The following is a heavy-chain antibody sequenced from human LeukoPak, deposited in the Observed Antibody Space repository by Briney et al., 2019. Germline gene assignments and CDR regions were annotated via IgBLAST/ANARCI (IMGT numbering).Heavy chain of an antibody. CDR1: GFTFSSYG. D-gene: IGHD6-13*01. V-gene: IGHV3-30*18. CDR2: ISYDGSNK. Sequence: PGGSLRLSCAASGFTFSSYGMHWVRQAPGKGLEWVAVISYDGSNKYYADSVKGRFTISRDNSKNTLYLQMNSLRAEDTAVYYCAKEDYSSSLTGFDYWGQGTLVTASS. CDR3: AKEDYSSSLTGFDY. J-gene: IGHJ4*02.